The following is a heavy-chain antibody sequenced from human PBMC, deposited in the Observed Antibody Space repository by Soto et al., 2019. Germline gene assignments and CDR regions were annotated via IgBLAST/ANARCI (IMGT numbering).Heavy chain of an antibody. V-gene: IGHV3-11*01. CDR1: GFTFCDYY. J-gene: IGHJ6*02. CDR2: ISSSGYST. D-gene: IGHD3-3*01. Sequence: PGGSLGLSCAASGFTFCDYYMGWIRKAPGKGLEWVSYISSSGYSTEYAASVNGRFTISRDDSKNSLYLQMNSLSTEDTAVYYCARMPQTGSDFHVWGQGTTVTVSS. CDR3: ARMPQTGSDFHV.